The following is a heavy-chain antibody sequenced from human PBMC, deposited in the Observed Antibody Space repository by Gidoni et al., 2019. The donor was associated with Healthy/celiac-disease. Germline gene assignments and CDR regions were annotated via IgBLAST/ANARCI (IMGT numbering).Heavy chain of an antibody. CDR1: GYTFTSYA. V-gene: IGHV1-3*01. J-gene: IGHJ6*03. Sequence: QVQLVQSGAEVKKPGASVKVSCKASGYTFTSYAMHWVRQAPGQRLEWMGWINDGNGNTKYSQKFQGRVTITRDTSASTAYMELSSLRSEDTAVYYCARVSSSSSYYYYYMDVWGKGTTVTVSS. CDR2: INDGNGNT. D-gene: IGHD6-6*01. CDR3: ARVSSSSSYYYYYMDV.